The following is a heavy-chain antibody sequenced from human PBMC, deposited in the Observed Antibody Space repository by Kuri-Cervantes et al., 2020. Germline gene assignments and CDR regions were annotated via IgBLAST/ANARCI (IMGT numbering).Heavy chain of an antibody. CDR1: GFTFGDYA. CDR2: ISGSGGST. CDR3: AKEGHTGGDYGDNAGS. Sequence: GGSLRLSCVGSGFTFGDYALSWVRQAPGKGLEWVSAISGSGGSTYYADSVKGRFTISRDNSKNTLYLQMNSLRAEDTAVYYCAKEGHTGGDYGDNAGSWGQGTLVTVSS. D-gene: IGHD4-17*01. J-gene: IGHJ5*02. V-gene: IGHV3-23*01.